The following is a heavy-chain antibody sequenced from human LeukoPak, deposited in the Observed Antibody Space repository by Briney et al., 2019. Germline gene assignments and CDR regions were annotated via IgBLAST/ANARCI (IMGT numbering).Heavy chain of an antibody. D-gene: IGHD3-16*01. J-gene: IGHJ4*02. Sequence: GGSLRLSCAASGFTFSDYYMSWIRQAPGKGLEWVSQISSSGGTIVYADSVKGRFTISRDNARNSLYLQVNSLRAEDTAVYYCARESYDYVWGSLRFYFDFWGQGTLVTVSS. CDR2: ISSSGGTI. CDR3: ARESYDYVWGSLRFYFDF. V-gene: IGHV3-11*01. CDR1: GFTFSDYY.